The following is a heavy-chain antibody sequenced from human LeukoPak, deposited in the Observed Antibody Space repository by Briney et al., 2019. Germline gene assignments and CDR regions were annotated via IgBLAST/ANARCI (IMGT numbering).Heavy chain of an antibody. CDR2: INPSSGGT. V-gene: IGHV1-46*01. CDR3: ARDGLYCTNGVCSSDI. J-gene: IGHJ3*02. D-gene: IGHD2-8*01. CDR1: GYTFTRQY. Sequence: ASVKVSCKASGYTFTRQYMNWVRQAPGQGLEWMGKINPSSGGTGYAQKFQGRVTMTRDTSTSTVYMELTSLRSEDTAVYYCARDGLYCTNGVCSSDIWGQGTLVTVSS.